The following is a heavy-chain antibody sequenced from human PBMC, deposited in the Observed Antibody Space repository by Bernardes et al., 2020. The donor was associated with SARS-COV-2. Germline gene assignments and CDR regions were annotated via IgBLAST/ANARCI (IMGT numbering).Heavy chain of an antibody. V-gene: IGHV3-23*01. CDR2: ISISGGST. CDR1: GFTFSISA. J-gene: IGHJ4*02. Sequence: GSLRLSCEVSGFTFSISAMSWVRQAPGKGLEWVSGISISGGSTYYADSVKGRFTISRDNSKNTLYMQMNSLRAEDTAIYYCAKEVPANDYWGQGTLVTVSS. CDR3: AKEVPANDY. D-gene: IGHD2-2*01.